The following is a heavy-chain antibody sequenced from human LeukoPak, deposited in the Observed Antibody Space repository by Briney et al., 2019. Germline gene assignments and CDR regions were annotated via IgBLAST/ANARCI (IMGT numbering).Heavy chain of an antibody. CDR2: ISSSSSYI. V-gene: IGHV3-21*04. Sequence: PGGSLRLSCAASGFTFSSYSMNWVRQAPGKGLEWVSSISSSSSYIYYADSVKGRFTISRDNAKNSLYLQMNSLRAEDTAVYYCAKDHVAVAGTWDYWGQGTLVTVSS. CDR1: GFTFSSYS. CDR3: AKDHVAVAGTWDY. D-gene: IGHD6-19*01. J-gene: IGHJ4*02.